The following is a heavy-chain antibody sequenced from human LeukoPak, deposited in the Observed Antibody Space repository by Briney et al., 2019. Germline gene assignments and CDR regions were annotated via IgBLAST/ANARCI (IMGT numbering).Heavy chain of an antibody. CDR1: GFTFSSYS. J-gene: IGHJ4*02. CDR2: ISSSSSYI. D-gene: IGHD4-23*01. Sequence: GGSLRLSCAASGFTFSSYSMNWVRQAPGKGLEWVSSISSSSSYIYYADSVKGRFTISRDNAKNSLHLQMNSLRAEDTAVYYCAREAYGGNFFDYWGQGTLVTVSS. V-gene: IGHV3-21*01. CDR3: AREAYGGNFFDY.